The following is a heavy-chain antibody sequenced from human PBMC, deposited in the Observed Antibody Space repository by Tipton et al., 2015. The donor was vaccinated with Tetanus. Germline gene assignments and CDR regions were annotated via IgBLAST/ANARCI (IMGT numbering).Heavy chain of an antibody. J-gene: IGHJ4*02. CDR2: ISGSGGST. Sequence: SLRLSCAASGFTFSSYAMSWVRQAPGKGLEWVSAISGSGGSTYYADSVKGRFTISRDNSKNTLYPQMNSLRAEDTAVYYCAKGVRYYYGSSGYVPIDYWGQGTLVTVSS. CDR1: GFTFSSYA. V-gene: IGHV3-23*01. CDR3: AKGVRYYYGSSGYVPIDY. D-gene: IGHD3-22*01.